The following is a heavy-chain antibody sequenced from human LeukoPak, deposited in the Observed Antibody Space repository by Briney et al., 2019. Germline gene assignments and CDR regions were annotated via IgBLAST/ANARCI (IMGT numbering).Heavy chain of an antibody. CDR2: IYYSGST. J-gene: IGHJ4*02. CDR1: GGSISXYX. CDR3: AREVHILTGYYDY. Sequence: KXSXXXSXXCTVSGGSISXYXXSWIXQPAGKGXXXIGYIYYSGSTNYNPSLKSRVTISVDTSKKQFSLKLSSVTAADTAVYYCAREVHILTGYYDYWGQGTLVTVSS. V-gene: IGHV4-59*01. D-gene: IGHD3-9*01.